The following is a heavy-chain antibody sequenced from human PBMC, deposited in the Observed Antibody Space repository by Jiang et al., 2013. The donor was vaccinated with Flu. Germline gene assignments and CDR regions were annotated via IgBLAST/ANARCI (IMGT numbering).Heavy chain of an antibody. J-gene: IGHJ3*02. CDR2: ISYDGSDE. CDR3: AKDLSPXTYGDYVGSAFDI. D-gene: IGHD4-17*01. CDR1: GFAFSFYA. Sequence: VQLLESGGGVVQPGRSLRLSCAASGFAFSFYAMHWVRQAPGKGLEWVAIISYDGSDEYYADSVKGRFTISRDSSKTTLYLQMNSLRAEDTAVYYCAKDLSPXTYGDYVGSAFDIWGQGTTVTVSS. V-gene: IGHV3-30*18.